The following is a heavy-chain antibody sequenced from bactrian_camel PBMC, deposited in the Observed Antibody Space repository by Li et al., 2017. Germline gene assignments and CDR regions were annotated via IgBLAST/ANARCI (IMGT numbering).Heavy chain of an antibody. CDR3: ARDSGLDVRRGEYEYRY. V-gene: IGHV3S31*01. CDR1: GFTVSAYA. Sequence: VQLVESGGGLVQPGGSLRLSCAASGFTVSAYAMSWVRQAPGKGLEWISVIHRGGTITYYADSVKGRFTTSRDDAKNALYLQLNSLQTEDTAMYYCARDSGLDVRRGEYEYRYWGQGTQVTVS. J-gene: IGHJ4*01. CDR2: IHRGGTIT. D-gene: IGHD1*01.